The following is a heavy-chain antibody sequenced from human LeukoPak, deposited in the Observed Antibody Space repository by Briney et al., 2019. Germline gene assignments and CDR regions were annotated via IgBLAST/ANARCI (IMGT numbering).Heavy chain of an antibody. CDR3: ARARTAAVGSDFDI. D-gene: IGHD6-13*01. Sequence: GESLKISCKGFGYSFANYWIAWVRQRPGKGLEWMNMIYPGDSETRFSPSFQGLATISADKSISTASLQWSSLQASDTAMYYCARARTAAVGSDFDIWGRGTMVTVSS. CDR2: IYPGDSET. J-gene: IGHJ3*02. V-gene: IGHV5-51*01. CDR1: GYSFANYW.